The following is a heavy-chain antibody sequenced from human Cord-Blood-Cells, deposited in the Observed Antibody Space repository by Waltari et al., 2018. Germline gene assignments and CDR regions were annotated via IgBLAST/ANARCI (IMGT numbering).Heavy chain of an antibody. CDR2: IYYSGHS. CDR1: GGSISSSSYY. D-gene: IGHD6-13*01. V-gene: IGHV4-39*02. J-gene: IGHJ3*02. Sequence: QLQLQDSGPGLVKPSETLSLTCTVSGGSISSSSYYWGWIRQPPGKGLEWIGSIYYSGHSYSLPALNSRVPISVDTSKNRFSVKLSSVTAAETAVYYCAKAVAGTHAFDIWGQGTMVTVSS. CDR3: AKAVAGTHAFDI.